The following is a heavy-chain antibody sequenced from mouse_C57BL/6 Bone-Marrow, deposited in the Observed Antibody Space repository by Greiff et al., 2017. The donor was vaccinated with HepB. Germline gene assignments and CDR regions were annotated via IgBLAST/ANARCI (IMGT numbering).Heavy chain of an antibody. J-gene: IGHJ1*03. CDR1: GYTFTNYW. V-gene: IGHV1-63*01. CDR3: ARLYYYGSSHHWYFDV. D-gene: IGHD1-1*01. Sequence: VQLVESGAELVRPGTSVKMSCKASGYTFTNYWIGWAKQRPGHGLEWIGDIYPGGGYTNYNEKFKGKATLTADKSSSTAYMQFSSLTSEDSAIYYCARLYYYGSSHHWYFDVWGTGTTVTVSS. CDR2: IYPGGGYT.